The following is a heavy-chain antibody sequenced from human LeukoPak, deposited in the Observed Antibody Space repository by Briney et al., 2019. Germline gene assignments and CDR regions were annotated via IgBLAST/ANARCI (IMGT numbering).Heavy chain of an antibody. CDR1: GYTFTSYG. J-gene: IGHJ4*02. D-gene: IGHD3/OR15-3a*01. CDR3: ARGRDYWTPYFDF. V-gene: IGHV1-69*13. Sequence: VASVKVSCKASGYTFTSYGISWVRQAPGQGLEWVGGVIPIFGSTIYAQKFQGRVTISADESTSTAFMDLSSLKSEDTAVYYCARGRDYWTPYFDFWGQGTLVTVSS. CDR2: VIPIFGST.